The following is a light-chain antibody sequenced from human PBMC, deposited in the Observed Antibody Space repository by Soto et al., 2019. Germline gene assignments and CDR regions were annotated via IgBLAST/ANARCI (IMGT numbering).Light chain of an antibody. V-gene: IGLV1-44*01. CDR1: GSGIGGNT. Sequence: QSVLTQPPSATGTPGQTVTVSCSGRGSGIGGNTVSWYQQLPGTAPRLLIHSNDRRPSGVPDRFSGSKSGASASLAISGRQSEDEADYYCATWDDSLDGPVFGGGTKLTVL. CDR3: ATWDDSLDGPV. J-gene: IGLJ3*02. CDR2: SND.